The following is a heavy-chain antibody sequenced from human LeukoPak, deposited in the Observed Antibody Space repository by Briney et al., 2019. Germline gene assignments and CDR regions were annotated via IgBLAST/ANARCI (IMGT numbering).Heavy chain of an antibody. D-gene: IGHD3-22*01. V-gene: IGHV1-2*02. CDR2: INPNSGGT. CDR3: ARDRDYYDSSGYLY. Sequence: ASVKVSCKASGYTFTGYYMHWVRQAPGQGLEWMGWINPNSGGTNYAQKFQGRVTMTRDTSISTAYMELGRLRSDDTAVYYCARDRDYYDSSGYLYWGQGTLVTVSS. CDR1: GYTFTGYY. J-gene: IGHJ4*02.